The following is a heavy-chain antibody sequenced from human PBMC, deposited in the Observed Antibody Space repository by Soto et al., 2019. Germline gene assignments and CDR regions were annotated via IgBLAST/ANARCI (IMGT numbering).Heavy chain of an antibody. CDR1: GGSFSSGGYY. V-gene: IGHV4-31*03. Sequence: QLQLQESGPGLVKPSQTLSLACTVSGGSFSSGGYYWSWIRQLPGKGLEWIGYIYYSGSTYYNPSLTSRFTISLDTSKNQSALKLSSVTAADTAVYYCARATSFSGHHGYWGQGTLVTVSS. J-gene: IGHJ4*02. CDR2: IYYSGST. CDR3: ARATSFSGHHGY. D-gene: IGHD2-8*02.